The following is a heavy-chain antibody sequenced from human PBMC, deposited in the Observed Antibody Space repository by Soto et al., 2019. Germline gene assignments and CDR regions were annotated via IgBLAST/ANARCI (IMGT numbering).Heavy chain of an antibody. V-gene: IGHV4-34*01. CDR1: GGSFSGYY. Sequence: SETLSLTCAVYGGSFSGYYWSWIRQPPGKGLEWIGEINHSGSTNYNPSLKSRVTISVDTSKNQFSLKLSSVTAADTAVYYCARVPSGVPDCSGGSCYFDYWGQGTLVTVSS. CDR3: ARVPSGVPDCSGGSCYFDY. D-gene: IGHD2-15*01. CDR2: INHSGST. J-gene: IGHJ4*02.